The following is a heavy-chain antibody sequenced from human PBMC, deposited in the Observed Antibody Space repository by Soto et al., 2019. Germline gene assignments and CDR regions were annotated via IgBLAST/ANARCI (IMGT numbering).Heavy chain of an antibody. CDR1: GYTFNSYR. V-gene: IGHV1-18*01. Sequence: QVQLVQSGGEVKKPGASVRVSCKASGYTFNSYRISWVRQAPGQGLEWMGWLNTYNGNTNYAQKFQGRVSMTTDTSTSTAYLELRSLRSDDTAVSYCARVVLHSTAGDLRFDTWGQGTLVTVSS. J-gene: IGHJ5*02. CDR2: LNTYNGNT. D-gene: IGHD2-15*01. CDR3: ARVVLHSTAGDLRFDT.